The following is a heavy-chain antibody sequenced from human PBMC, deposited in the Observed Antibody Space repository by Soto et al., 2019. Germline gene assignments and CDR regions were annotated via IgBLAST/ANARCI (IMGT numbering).Heavy chain of an antibody. CDR2: IKSKSDGATT. V-gene: IGHV3-15*01. D-gene: IGHD3-3*01. Sequence: EVQLVESGGGLVKPGGSLRLSCAASGFTFSNALMTWVHQAPGKGLEWVGRIKSKSDGATTDYAAPVRGRFIISTDDSKNTLYLQMTSLITVDTAVYYCTTGLTIFGVVIEPWGQGTLVTVSS. CDR1: GFTFSNAL. CDR3: TTGLTIFGVVIEP. J-gene: IGHJ5*02.